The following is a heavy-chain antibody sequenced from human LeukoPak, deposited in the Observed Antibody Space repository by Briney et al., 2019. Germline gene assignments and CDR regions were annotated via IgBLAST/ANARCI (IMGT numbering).Heavy chain of an antibody. J-gene: IGHJ4*02. V-gene: IGHV4-59*01. D-gene: IGHD5-18*01. Sequence: SETLSLTCAVSGGSISSYYWSWIRQPPGKGLEWIGYIYYSGSTNYNPSLKSRVTISVDTSKNQFSLKLSSVTAADTAVYYCATSYSYGSFDYWGQGTLVTVSS. CDR3: ATSYSYGSFDY. CDR2: IYYSGST. CDR1: GGSISSYY.